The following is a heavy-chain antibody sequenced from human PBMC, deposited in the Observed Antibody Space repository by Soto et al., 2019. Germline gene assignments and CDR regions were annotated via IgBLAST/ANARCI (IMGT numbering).Heavy chain of an antibody. D-gene: IGHD6-13*01. CDR3: ARTLIAAAGTGYNWFDP. CDR1: GFSLSTSGMR. V-gene: IGHV2-70*04. CDR2: IDWDDDK. Sequence: GSGPTLVNPTPTLTLTCTFSGFSLSTSGMRVSWIRQPPGKALEWLARIDWDDDKFYSTSLKTRLTISKDTSKNQVVLTMTNMDPVDTATYYCARTLIAAAGTGYNWFDPWGQGTLVTVSS. J-gene: IGHJ5*02.